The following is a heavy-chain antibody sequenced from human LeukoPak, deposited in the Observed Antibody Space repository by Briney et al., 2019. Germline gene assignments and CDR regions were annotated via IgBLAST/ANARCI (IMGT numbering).Heavy chain of an antibody. J-gene: IGHJ4*02. CDR1: EYTFTSFY. D-gene: IGHD6-13*01. Sequence: ASVKVSCKASEYTFTSFYMHWVRQAPGQGLEWMGIINPGVGSTSYAQKFQGRVTMTSDTSTSTVYMELSSLRSEDTAIYYCARGQGAVGTGIDYWGQGTLVTVSS. CDR2: INPGVGST. CDR3: ARGQGAVGTGIDY. V-gene: IGHV1-46*01.